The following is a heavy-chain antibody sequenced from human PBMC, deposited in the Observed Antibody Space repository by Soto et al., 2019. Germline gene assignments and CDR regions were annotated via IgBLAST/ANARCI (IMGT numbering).Heavy chain of an antibody. CDR3: ARVQYYYGSGSYYSYYYGMDV. J-gene: IGHJ6*02. V-gene: IGHV4-34*01. CDR1: GGSFSGYY. CDR2: INHSGST. D-gene: IGHD3-10*01. Sequence: SETLSLTCAVYGGSFSGYYWSWTRQPPGKGLEWIGEINHSGSTNYNPSLKSRVTISVDTSKNQFSLKLSPVTAADTAVYYCARVQYYYGSGSYYSYYYGMDVWGQGTTVTVSS.